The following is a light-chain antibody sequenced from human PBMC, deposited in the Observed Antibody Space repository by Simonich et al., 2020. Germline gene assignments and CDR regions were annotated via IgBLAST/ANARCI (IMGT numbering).Light chain of an antibody. V-gene: IGLV2-14*03. CDR3: SSYTSSSTLV. J-gene: IGLJ2*01. CDR2: DVS. CDR1: RSDVGGYNY. Sequence: QSALTQPASVSGSPGQSITISCTGTRSDVGGYNYVSWYQHHPGKAPKLMIYDVSKRPSGVSNHFSGSKSGNTASLTISGLQAEDEADYYCSSYTSSSTLVFGGGTKLTVL.